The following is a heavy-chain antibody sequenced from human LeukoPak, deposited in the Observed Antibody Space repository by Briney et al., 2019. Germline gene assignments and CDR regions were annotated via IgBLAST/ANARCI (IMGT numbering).Heavy chain of an antibody. CDR2: ISYSGGT. Sequence: SETLSLTCTVSGDSISNYYWSWIRQPPGKGLAWIGYISYSGGTMYNPSLRSRATISIDTSKNQFSLKLSSVTAADTAVYYCAGVGRGDHTWGSYSFDYWGQGALVTVSS. D-gene: IGHD3-16*01. CDR3: AGVGRGDHTWGSYSFDY. J-gene: IGHJ4*02. V-gene: IGHV4-59*01. CDR1: GDSISNYY.